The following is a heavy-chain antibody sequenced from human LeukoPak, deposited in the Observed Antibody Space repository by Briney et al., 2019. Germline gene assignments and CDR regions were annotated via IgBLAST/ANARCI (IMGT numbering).Heavy chain of an antibody. Sequence: GGSLRLSCVASGFNFSTSWMNWVRQAPGKGLVWVSRIKTDGTTTTYADSVKGRVTVSRDNAKNTLYLQMNSLRAEDTAVYYCARGGSPFYWGQGTLVTVSS. CDR2: IKTDGTTT. CDR3: ARGGSPFY. CDR1: GFNFSTSW. J-gene: IGHJ4*02. D-gene: IGHD3-10*01. V-gene: IGHV3-74*01.